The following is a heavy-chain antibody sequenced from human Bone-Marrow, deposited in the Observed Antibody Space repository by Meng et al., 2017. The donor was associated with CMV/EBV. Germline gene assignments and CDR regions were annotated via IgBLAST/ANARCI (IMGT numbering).Heavy chain of an antibody. CDR3: ANGGYSYGYYFDY. Sequence: ASVKVSCKASGYTFTSYDINWVRQATGQGLEWMGWMNPNSGNTGYAQKFQGRVTMTRNTSISTAYMELSSLRAEDTAVYYCANGGYSYGYYFDYWGQGTLVTVSS. J-gene: IGHJ4*02. CDR1: GYTFTSYD. D-gene: IGHD5-18*01. V-gene: IGHV1-8*01. CDR2: MNPNSGNT.